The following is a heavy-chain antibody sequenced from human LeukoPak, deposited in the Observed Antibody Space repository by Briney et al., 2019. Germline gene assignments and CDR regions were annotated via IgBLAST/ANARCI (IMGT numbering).Heavy chain of an antibody. CDR1: GGSISSDWY. V-gene: IGHV4-38-2*02. CDR3: ARAKRDYYDNSGYESYYYFMDV. CDR2: IYRNGDT. Sequence: SETLSLTCTVSGGSISSDWYWGWVRQPPGNGLEWIGAIYRNGDTYYNPSLKSRVTISLDTSKNQFSLRLNSVTAADTAVNYCARAKRDYYDNSGYESYYYFMDVWGKGTTVTVSS. J-gene: IGHJ6*03. D-gene: IGHD3-22*01.